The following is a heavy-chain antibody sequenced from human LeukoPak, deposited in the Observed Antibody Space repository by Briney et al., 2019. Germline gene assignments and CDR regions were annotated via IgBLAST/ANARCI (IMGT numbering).Heavy chain of an antibody. CDR1: GYTFTSYA. J-gene: IGHJ4*02. CDR3: ARDYPRSQYTADY. D-gene: IGHD2-2*02. V-gene: IGHV1-3*01. CDR2: INAGNGNT. Sequence: AASVKVSCKASGYTFTSYAMHWVRQAPGQRLEWMGWINAGNGNTKYSQKFQGRVTITRDTSASTAYMELSSLRSEDTAVYYCARDYPRSQYTADYWGQGTLVTVSS.